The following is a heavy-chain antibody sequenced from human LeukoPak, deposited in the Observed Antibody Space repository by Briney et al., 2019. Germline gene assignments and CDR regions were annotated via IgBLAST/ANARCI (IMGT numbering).Heavy chain of an antibody. J-gene: IGHJ5*02. CDR1: GFTFSSYG. V-gene: IGHV3-30*02. Sequence: GGSLRLSCAASGFTFSSYGMHWVRQAPSKGLEWVAFIRYDGSNKYYADSVKGRFTISRDNAKNSLYLQMNSLRAEDAAVYYCAKRGYSYGLAWGQGTLVTVSS. D-gene: IGHD5-18*01. CDR2: IRYDGSNK. CDR3: AKRGYSYGLA.